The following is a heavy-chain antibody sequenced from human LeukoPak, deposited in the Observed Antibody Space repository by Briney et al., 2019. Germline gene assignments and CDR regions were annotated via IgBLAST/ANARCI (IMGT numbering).Heavy chain of an antibody. D-gene: IGHD6-19*01. J-gene: IGHJ4*02. CDR2: ISGSGGGT. Sequence: SGGSLRLSCAASGFTFSRYGMSWVRQAPGKGLEWVSGISGSGGGTHYADSVKGRFTISRDHSMNTLYLQMNSLRAEDTAVYYCARVLSSGWSEYYFDYWGQGTLVTVSS. CDR1: GFTFSRYG. V-gene: IGHV3-23*01. CDR3: ARVLSSGWSEYYFDY.